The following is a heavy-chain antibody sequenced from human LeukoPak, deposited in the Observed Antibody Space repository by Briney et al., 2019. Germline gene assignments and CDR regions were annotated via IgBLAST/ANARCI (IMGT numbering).Heavy chain of an antibody. V-gene: IGHV4-59*01. CDR3: AGVGYYFDSSGYNRYYFDY. Sequence: SETLSLTCTVSGGSSSSNYWSWIRQPPGKGLEWIGYIHYTGSTNYNPSLKSRVTISIDTSKNQFSLKLSSVTAADTAVYYCAGVGYYFDSSGYNRYYFDYWGQGTLVTVSS. D-gene: IGHD3-22*01. CDR1: GGSSSSNY. J-gene: IGHJ4*02. CDR2: IHYTGST.